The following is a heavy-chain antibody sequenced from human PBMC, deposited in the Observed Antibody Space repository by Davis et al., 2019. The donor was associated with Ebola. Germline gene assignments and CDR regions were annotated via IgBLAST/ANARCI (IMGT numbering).Heavy chain of an antibody. D-gene: IGHD6-19*01. V-gene: IGHV3-48*04. CDR3: ARESGTGYSSA. Sequence: PGGSLRLSCAASGFTFSSYAMSWVRQAPGKGLEWVSSISGSGSTVYYADSVRGRFSISRDSAKHSLYLQMNSLSAEDTAVYYCARESGTGYSSAWGQGTLVAVSS. CDR2: ISGSGSTV. CDR1: GFTFSSYA. J-gene: IGHJ5*02.